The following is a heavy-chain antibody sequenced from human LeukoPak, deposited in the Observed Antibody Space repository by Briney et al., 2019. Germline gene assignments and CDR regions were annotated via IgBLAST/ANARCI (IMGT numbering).Heavy chain of an antibody. D-gene: IGHD6-19*01. V-gene: IGHV1-46*01. CDR1: GYTFTGYY. CDR2: INPSGGST. J-gene: IGHJ5*02. Sequence: ASVKVSCKASGYTFTGYYMHWVRQAPGQGLEWMGIINPSGGSTSYAQKFQGRVTMTRDMSTSTVYMELSSLRSEDTAVYYCASGSGWYVWFDPWGQGTLVTVSS. CDR3: ASGSGWYVWFDP.